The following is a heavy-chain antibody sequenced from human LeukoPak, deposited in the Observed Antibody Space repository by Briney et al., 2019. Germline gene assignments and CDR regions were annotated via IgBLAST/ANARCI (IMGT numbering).Heavy chain of an antibody. V-gene: IGHV3-23*01. J-gene: IGHJ4*02. CDR2: ISGSGGST. Sequence: GGSLRLFCAASGFTFSTYAMSWVRQSAGKGLEWVSAISGSGGSTYYAHSVKGRFTISRDNSKNTLYLQMNSLRAEGTAVYYCVKGLRVRGVITFDYWGQGTLVTVSS. D-gene: IGHD3-10*01. CDR1: GFTFSTYA. CDR3: VKGLRVRGVITFDY.